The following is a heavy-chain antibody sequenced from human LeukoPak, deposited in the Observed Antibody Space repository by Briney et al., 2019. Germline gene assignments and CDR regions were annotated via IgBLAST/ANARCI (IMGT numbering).Heavy chain of an antibody. D-gene: IGHD3-3*01. CDR2: ISSSSSYI. Sequence: PGGSLRLSCAASGFTFSSYSMNWVRQAPGKGLEWVSSISSSSSYIYYADSVKGRFTISRDNAKNSLYLQMNSLRAEDTALYYCARVVGYDFWGGWAPFDYWGQGTLVTVSS. CDR1: GFTFSSYS. V-gene: IGHV3-21*04. CDR3: ARVVGYDFWGGWAPFDY. J-gene: IGHJ4*02.